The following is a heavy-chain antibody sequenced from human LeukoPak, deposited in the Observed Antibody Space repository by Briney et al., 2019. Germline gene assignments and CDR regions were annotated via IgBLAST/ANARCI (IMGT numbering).Heavy chain of an antibody. J-gene: IGHJ1*01. V-gene: IGHV3-48*04. CDR3: ARDDSNWYFQH. CDR1: GFTFSRYS. CDR2: ISSSSSTI. Sequence: GGSLRLSCAASGFTFSRYSMNWVRQAPGKGLEWVSYISSSSSTIYYADSVKGRFTISRDNAKNSLYLQMNSLRAEDTAVYYCARDDSNWYFQHWGQGTLVTVSS. D-gene: IGHD3-22*01.